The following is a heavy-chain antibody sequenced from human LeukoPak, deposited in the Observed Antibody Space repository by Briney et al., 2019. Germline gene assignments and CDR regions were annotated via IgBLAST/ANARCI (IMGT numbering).Heavy chain of an antibody. Sequence: PSETLPLTCTVSGGSISSYYWSWIRQPPGKGLEWIGYIYYSGSTNYNPSPKSRVTISVDTSKNQFSLKLSSVTAADTAVYYCAREGYDSSGFFDYWGQGTLVTVSS. CDR2: IYYSGST. CDR1: GGSISSYY. CDR3: AREGYDSSGFFDY. D-gene: IGHD3-22*01. J-gene: IGHJ4*02. V-gene: IGHV4-59*01.